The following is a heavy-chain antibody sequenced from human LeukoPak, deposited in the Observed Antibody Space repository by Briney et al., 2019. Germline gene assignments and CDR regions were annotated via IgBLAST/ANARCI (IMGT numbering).Heavy chain of an antibody. V-gene: IGHV1-8*01. Sequence: ASVNVSCKASGYIFTSYDINWVRQATGQGLEWMGWMNPNSGNTGYAQKFQGRVTMTRNTSISTAYMELSSLRSEDTAVYYCAGSRGHYYGMDVWGQGTTVTVSS. CDR1: GYIFTSYD. D-gene: IGHD5/OR15-5a*01. J-gene: IGHJ6*02. CDR3: AGSRGHYYGMDV. CDR2: MNPNSGNT.